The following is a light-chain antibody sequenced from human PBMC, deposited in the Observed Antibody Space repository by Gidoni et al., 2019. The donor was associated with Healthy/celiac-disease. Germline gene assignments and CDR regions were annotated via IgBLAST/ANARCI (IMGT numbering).Light chain of an antibody. V-gene: IGKV4-1*01. CDR3: QQYYSTPIT. CDR1: QSALYSSNNKNY. J-gene: IGKJ5*01. CDR2: WAS. Sequence: DIVLTQSPDSLAVSLGERATLTCKSSQSALYSSNNKNYLAWYQQKPGQPPKLLIYWASTRESGVPDRISGSGSGTDVTLTISSLQAEDVAVYYCQQYYSTPITFGQGTRLEIK.